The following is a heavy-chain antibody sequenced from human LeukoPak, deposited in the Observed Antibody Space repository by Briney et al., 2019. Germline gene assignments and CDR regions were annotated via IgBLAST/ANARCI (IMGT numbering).Heavy chain of an antibody. CDR1: GFTFSSYG. CDR3: ARSYSSGWYSFDY. D-gene: IGHD6-19*01. J-gene: IGHJ4*02. Sequence: GGSLRLSCAASGFTFSSYGMHWVRQAPGKGLEWVAFIRYDGSNKYYADSVKGRFTISRDNSKNTLYLQMNSLRAEDTAVYYCARSYSSGWYSFDYWGQGTLVTVSS. CDR2: IRYDGSNK. V-gene: IGHV3-30*02.